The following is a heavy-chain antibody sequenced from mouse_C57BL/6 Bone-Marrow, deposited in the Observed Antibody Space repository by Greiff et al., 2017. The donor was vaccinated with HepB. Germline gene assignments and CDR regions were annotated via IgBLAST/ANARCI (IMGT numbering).Heavy chain of an antibody. CDR1: GYTFTSYW. V-gene: IGHV1-52*01. Sequence: QVQLKQPGAELVRPGSSVKLSCKASGYTFTSYWMHWVKQRPIQGLEWIGNIDPSDSETHYNQKFKDKATLTVDKSSSTAYMQLSSLTSEDSAVYYCARRGTTPRGYFDVWGTGTTVTVSS. CDR3: ARRGTTPRGYFDV. D-gene: IGHD1-1*01. J-gene: IGHJ1*03. CDR2: IDPSDSET.